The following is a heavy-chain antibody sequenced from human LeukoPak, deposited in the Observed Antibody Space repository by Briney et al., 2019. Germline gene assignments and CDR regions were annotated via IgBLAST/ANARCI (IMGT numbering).Heavy chain of an antibody. J-gene: IGHJ4*02. CDR2: IYPGDSET. CDR3: ARLPAASAMRGDY. V-gene: IGHV5-51*01. CDR1: GYTLSNPI. Sequence: GESLKISCKGSGYTLSNPIIGRGRQMPGKGVEGMGIIYPGDSETRYSPSFQGEVTISADKSISTAYLKWSSLRASDTAMYYCARLPAASAMRGDYWGQGTLVTVSS. D-gene: IGHD2-2*01.